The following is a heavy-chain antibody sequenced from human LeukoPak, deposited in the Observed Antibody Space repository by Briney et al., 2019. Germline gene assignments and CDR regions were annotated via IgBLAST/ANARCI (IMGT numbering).Heavy chain of an antibody. V-gene: IGHV1-2*06. CDR2: INPNSGGT. D-gene: IGHD3-3*01. J-gene: IGHJ6*02. Sequence: GASVTVSCKASGGTFSSYAISWVRQAPGQGLEWMGRINPNSGGTNYAQKFQGRVTMTRDTSISTAYMELSRLRSDDTAVYYCARGGYDFVYYYYGMDVWGQGTTVTVSS. CDR1: GGTFSSYA. CDR3: ARGGYDFVYYYYGMDV.